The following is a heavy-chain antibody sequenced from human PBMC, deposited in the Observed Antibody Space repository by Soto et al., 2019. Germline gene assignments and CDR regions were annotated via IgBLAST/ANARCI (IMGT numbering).Heavy chain of an antibody. D-gene: IGHD3-10*01. Sequence: EVQLVESGGGLVQPGGSLRLSCAASGFTVSSNYMSWVRQAPGKGLEWVSVIYSGGSTYYADSVKGRFTISRHNSKNTLYIQMNSLRAEDTAVYYCARGVGWFGEPNHDAFDIWGQGTMVTVSS. CDR1: GFTVSSNY. CDR3: ARGVGWFGEPNHDAFDI. J-gene: IGHJ3*02. V-gene: IGHV3-53*04. CDR2: IYSGGST.